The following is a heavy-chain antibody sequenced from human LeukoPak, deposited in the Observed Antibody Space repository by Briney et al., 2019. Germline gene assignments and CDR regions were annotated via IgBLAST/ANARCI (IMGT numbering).Heavy chain of an antibody. J-gene: IGHJ6*03. CDR3: ARTLKGMAPPRYYYYYMDV. Sequence: GGSLRLSCAASGFTVSSNYMSWVRQAPGKGLEWVSVIYSGGSTYYADSVKGRFTISRDNSKNTLYLQMNSLRAEDTAVYYCARTLKGMAPPRYYYYYMDVWGKGTTVTISS. V-gene: IGHV3-66*01. CDR2: IYSGGST. D-gene: IGHD5-24*01. CDR1: GFTVSSNY.